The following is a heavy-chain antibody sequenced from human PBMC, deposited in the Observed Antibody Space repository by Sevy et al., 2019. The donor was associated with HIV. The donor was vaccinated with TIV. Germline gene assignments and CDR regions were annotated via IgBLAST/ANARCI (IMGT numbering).Heavy chain of an antibody. D-gene: IGHD2-21*02. CDR3: ARVAVEYCTDDCYHRFDY. J-gene: IGHJ4*02. CDR2: ISYSETNK. CDR1: GFTFTLYA. V-gene: IGHV3-30-3*01. Sequence: GGSLRLSCAASGFTFTLYAIHWVRQAPGKGLEWVALISYSETNKYYADSVKGRLTISRDESKNTAYLQMNNRRTDDTAVYYCARVAVEYCTDDCYHRFDYWGQGTQVTVSS.